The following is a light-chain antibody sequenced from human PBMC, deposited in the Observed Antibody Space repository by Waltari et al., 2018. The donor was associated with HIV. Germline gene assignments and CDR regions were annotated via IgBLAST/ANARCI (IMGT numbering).Light chain of an antibody. Sequence: QTVVTQDPSLSVSPGGTLTLTSRLNSGSVATSYSPSWYQQTPRQAPRTLVYATNTRSSGVPDRFSGTILGNKAALTITGAQADDDSAFYCVLYMGSGIPMFGGGTKLTVL. J-gene: IGLJ3*02. CDR3: VLYMGSGIPM. CDR1: SGSVATSYS. V-gene: IGLV8-61*01. CDR2: ATN.